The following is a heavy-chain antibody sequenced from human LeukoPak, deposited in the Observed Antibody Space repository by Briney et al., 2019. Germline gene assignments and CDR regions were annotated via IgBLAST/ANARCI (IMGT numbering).Heavy chain of an antibody. V-gene: IGHV3-21*01. D-gene: IGHD3-3*01. Sequence: GGSLRLSCAASGFTFSRYIMNWVRQAPGKGLEWVSSISSSSSYIYYADSVKGRFTISRDNAKNSLYLQMNSLRAEDTAAYYCARGGITIFGVVSGAFDIWGQGTMVTVSS. J-gene: IGHJ3*02. CDR2: ISSSSSYI. CDR1: GFTFSRYI. CDR3: ARGGITIFGVVSGAFDI.